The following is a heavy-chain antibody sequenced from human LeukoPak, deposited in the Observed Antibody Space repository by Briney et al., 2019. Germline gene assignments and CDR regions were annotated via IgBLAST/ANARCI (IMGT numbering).Heavy chain of an antibody. CDR3: AKDRKGARYYYYDMDV. J-gene: IGHJ6*02. CDR1: GFTFTNYA. Sequence: QPGGSLRLSCAASGFTFTNYAMSWVRQAPGKGLQWVSGVSVTGGTTHHADSVKGRFTISRDNSKNTLYLQMNSLRAEDTAVYYCAKDRKGARYYYYDMDVWGQGTTVTVSS. V-gene: IGHV3-23*01. CDR2: VSVTGGTT. D-gene: IGHD1-26*01.